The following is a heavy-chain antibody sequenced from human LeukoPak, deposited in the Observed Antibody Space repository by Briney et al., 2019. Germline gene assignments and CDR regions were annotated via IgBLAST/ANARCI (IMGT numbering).Heavy chain of an antibody. J-gene: IGHJ4*02. CDR3: AGGYDYTSISIDY. CDR1: GGSISSTNHY. CDR2: IYYSGST. D-gene: IGHD4-11*01. V-gene: IGHV4-39*01. Sequence: SETLSLTCTVSGGSISSTNHYWSWIRQPPGKGLEWIGVIYYSGSTYYNPSLKSRVTISVDTSKNQFSLKLSSVTAADRAVYYCAGGYDYTSISIDYWGQGTLVTVSS.